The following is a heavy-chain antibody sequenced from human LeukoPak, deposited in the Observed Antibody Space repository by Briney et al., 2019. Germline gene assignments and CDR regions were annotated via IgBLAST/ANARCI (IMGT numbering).Heavy chain of an antibody. D-gene: IGHD7-27*01. CDR1: GYSISSGYY. Sequence: PSEALSLTCTVSGYSISSGYYWGWIRQPPGKGLEWIGSIYHSGSTYYNPSLNSRVTISVDTSKNQFSLKLSSVTAADTAVYYCARHFPTWALRGWYFDLWGRGNLVTVSS. CDR2: IYHSGST. J-gene: IGHJ2*01. V-gene: IGHV4-38-2*02. CDR3: ARHFPTWALRGWYFDL.